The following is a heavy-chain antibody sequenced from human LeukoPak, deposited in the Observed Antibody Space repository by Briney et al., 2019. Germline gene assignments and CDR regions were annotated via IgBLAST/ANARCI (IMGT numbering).Heavy chain of an antibody. CDR1: GFTFSSYE. CDR3: ARVHSSGWN. Sequence: SGGSPRLSCAASGFTFSSYEMNWVRQAPGKGREWVSYISSSGSIIYYADSVKGRFTISRDNAKNSLYLQMNSLRVEDTAVYYCARVHSSGWNWGQGTLVTVSS. J-gene: IGHJ4*02. D-gene: IGHD6-19*01. V-gene: IGHV3-48*03. CDR2: ISSSGSII.